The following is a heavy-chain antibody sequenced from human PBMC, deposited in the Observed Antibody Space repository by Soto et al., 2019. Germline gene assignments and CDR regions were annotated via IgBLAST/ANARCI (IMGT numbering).Heavy chain of an antibody. J-gene: IGHJ4*02. CDR3: AVLPALDY. V-gene: IGHV3-53*01. CDR1: GFTVRSKY. CDR2: IYSGGST. Sequence: LILSCGASGFTVRSKYMGWVRQAPGKGLEWVSVIYSGGSTYYADSVKGRFTISRDNSKNTLYLQMNSLRAEDTAVHYCAVLPALDYWGQGTLVTVSS. D-gene: IGHD2-15*01.